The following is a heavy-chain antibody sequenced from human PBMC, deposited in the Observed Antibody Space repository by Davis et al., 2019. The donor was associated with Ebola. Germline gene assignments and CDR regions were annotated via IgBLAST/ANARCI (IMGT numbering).Heavy chain of an antibody. Sequence: GESLKISCAASGFTFSSYWMHWVRQAPGKGLEWVTNIKQDGSEKYYVDSVKGRFTISRDNAKNSLYLQMNSLRAEDTAVYYCARGPSTGNSFSYWGQGTLVTVSS. V-gene: IGHV3-7*04. CDR3: ARGPSTGNSFSY. D-gene: IGHD6-13*01. CDR2: IKQDGSEK. J-gene: IGHJ4*02. CDR1: GFTFSSYW.